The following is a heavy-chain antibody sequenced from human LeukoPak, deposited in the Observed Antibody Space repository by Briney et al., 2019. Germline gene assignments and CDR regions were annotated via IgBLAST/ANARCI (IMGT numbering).Heavy chain of an antibody. CDR3: ARDAGSYSSGYYH. V-gene: IGHV3-7*03. J-gene: IGHJ4*02. CDR1: GFTFSSYW. D-gene: IGHD3-22*01. CDR2: INHNGNVN. Sequence: GGSLRLSCAASGFTFSSYWMNWARQAPGKGLGWVASINHNGNVNYYVDSVKGRFTISRDNAKNSLYLQMNSLRAEDTAVYYCARDAGSYSSGYYHWGQGTLVTVSS.